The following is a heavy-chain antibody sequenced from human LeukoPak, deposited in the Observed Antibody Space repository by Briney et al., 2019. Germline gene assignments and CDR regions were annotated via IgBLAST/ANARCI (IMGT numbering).Heavy chain of an antibody. D-gene: IGHD3-22*01. CDR3: AREGYYVSSSYSRPFDY. Sequence: PGRSLRLSCAASGFTFKNAWMSWVRQAPGKGLEWVSYISGSGSIIHYADSVKGRFTISRDNAKNSLYLQMNSLRAEDTAVYYCAREGYYVSSSYSRPFDYWGQGTLVTVSA. CDR2: ISGSGSII. J-gene: IGHJ4*02. CDR1: GFTFKNAW. V-gene: IGHV3-11*04.